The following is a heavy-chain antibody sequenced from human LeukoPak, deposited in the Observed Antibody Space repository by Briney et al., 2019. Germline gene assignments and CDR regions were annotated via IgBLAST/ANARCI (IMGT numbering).Heavy chain of an antibody. CDR1: GYTLTELS. CDR2: FDPEDGET. D-gene: IGHD3-3*01. J-gene: IGHJ4*02. Sequence: ASVKVSCKVSGYTLTELSMHWVRQAPGKGLEWMGGFDPEDGETVYARKFQGRVTMTEDTSTDTAYMELSSLRSEDTAVYYCATDSPRFLEWLDLNAWGQGTLVTVSS. V-gene: IGHV1-24*01. CDR3: ATDSPRFLEWLDLNA.